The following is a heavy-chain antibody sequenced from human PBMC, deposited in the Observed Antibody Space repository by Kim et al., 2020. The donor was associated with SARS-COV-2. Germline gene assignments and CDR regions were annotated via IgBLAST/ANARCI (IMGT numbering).Heavy chain of an antibody. CDR2: TRNKANSYTT. D-gene: IGHD3-22*01. CDR3: ARPYDRDAFDI. Sequence: GGSLRLSCAASGFTFSDHYMDWVRQAPGKGLEWVGRTRNKANSYTTEYAASVKGRFTISRDDSKNSLYLQMNSLKTEDTAVYYCARPYDRDAFDIWGQGTMVTVSS. J-gene: IGHJ3*02. CDR1: GFTFSDHY. V-gene: IGHV3-72*01.